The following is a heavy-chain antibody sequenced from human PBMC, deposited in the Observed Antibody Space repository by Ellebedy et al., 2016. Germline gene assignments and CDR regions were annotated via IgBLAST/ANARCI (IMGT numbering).Heavy chain of an antibody. Sequence: GESLKISCVTSGFTFSTYPMGWVRQAPGKGLEWVSSISGSGATTLYADSMKGRLTVSRDNSGDTLFLQMNSLRVEDTALYYCTKYASSLGSAFDDWGQGTLVTVSS. D-gene: IGHD2-2*01. V-gene: IGHV3-23*01. J-gene: IGHJ5*02. CDR2: ISGSGATT. CDR3: TKYASSLGSAFDD. CDR1: GFTFSTYP.